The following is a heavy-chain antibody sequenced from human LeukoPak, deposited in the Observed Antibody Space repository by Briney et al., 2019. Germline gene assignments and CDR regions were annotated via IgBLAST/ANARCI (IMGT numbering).Heavy chain of an antibody. J-gene: IGHJ4*02. D-gene: IGHD2-2*01. V-gene: IGHV3-23*01. CDR3: AKGVVVVPAAGHYFDY. CDR2: ISGNSGST. Sequence: GGSLRLSCAASGFTFSSYAMSWVRQTPGKGLEWVSSISGNSGSTHYADSVKGRFTISRDNSKSTLYLQMNSLRAEDTAVYYCAKGVVVVPAAGHYFDYWGQGTLVTVSS. CDR1: GFTFSSYA.